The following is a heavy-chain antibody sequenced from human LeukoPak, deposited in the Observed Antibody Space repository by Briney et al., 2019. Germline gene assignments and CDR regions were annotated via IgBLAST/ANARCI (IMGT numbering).Heavy chain of an antibody. V-gene: IGHV3-21*01. J-gene: IGHJ4*02. CDR3: ARGYGSSWYLD. CDR1: GFNFSSYS. Sequence: GGTLRLSCAGSGFNFSSYSMSWVRQARWKGLEFVSAISSSSSFIYYADSVKGRFTISRDNAKKSLSLQMNSLRADDTAVYYCARGYGSSWYLDWGQGNVVTVSS. D-gene: IGHD6-13*01. CDR2: ISSSSSFI.